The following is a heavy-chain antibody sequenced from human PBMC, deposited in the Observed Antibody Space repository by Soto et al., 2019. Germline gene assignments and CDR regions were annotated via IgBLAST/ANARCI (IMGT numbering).Heavy chain of an antibody. V-gene: IGHV1-69*12. Sequence: QVQLVQSGAEVKKPGSSVKVSCNTSGDTFSSYAISWVRQAPGQGLEWMGGIIPIFGTTNYAQKFQGRVTITANESTSTANLKLSSLTSEETAVYYCARVLPVNYDSSGYYFGTFDYWGQGTLVTVSS. D-gene: IGHD3-22*01. CDR2: IIPIFGTT. CDR3: ARVLPVNYDSSGYYFGTFDY. J-gene: IGHJ4*02. CDR1: GDTFSSYA.